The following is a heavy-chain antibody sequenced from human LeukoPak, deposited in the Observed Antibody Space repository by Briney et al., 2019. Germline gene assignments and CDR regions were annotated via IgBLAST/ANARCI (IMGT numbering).Heavy chain of an antibody. Sequence: SETLSLTCNVSGGSIYSYYWSWIRQPPGKGLEWIGYIYYSGSSNYNPSLRSRVTISVDTSKNQFSLKLSSVTAADTAMYYCAREVADYGGYYYYHYMDVWGKGTTVTISS. CDR3: AREVADYGGYYYYHYMDV. D-gene: IGHD4-23*01. V-gene: IGHV4-59*12. CDR1: GGSIYSYY. CDR2: IYYSGSS. J-gene: IGHJ6*03.